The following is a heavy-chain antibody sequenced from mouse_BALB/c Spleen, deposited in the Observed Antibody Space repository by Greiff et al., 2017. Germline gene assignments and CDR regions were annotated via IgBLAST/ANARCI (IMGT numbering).Heavy chain of an antibody. Sequence: EVQLQQSGPELVKPGASVKISCKASGFTFTSYVMHWVKQKPEQGLEWIGYINPYNDGTKYNEKFKGKATLTSDKSSSTAYMELSSLTSEDSAVYYCARWIYYYGSSGFADWGQGTLVTVSA. J-gene: IGHJ3*01. CDR2: INPYNDGT. CDR3: ARWIYYYGSSGFAD. D-gene: IGHD1-1*01. CDR1: GFTFTSYV. V-gene: IGHV1-14*01.